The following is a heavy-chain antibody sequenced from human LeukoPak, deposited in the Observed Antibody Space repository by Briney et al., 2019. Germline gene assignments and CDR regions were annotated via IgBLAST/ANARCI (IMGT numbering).Heavy chain of an antibody. CDR2: INTNTGNP. CDR1: GYTFTSYA. V-gene: IGHV7-4-1*02. Sequence: ASVKVSCKASGYTFTSYAMNWVRQAPGQGLEWMGWINTNTGNPTYAQGFTGRFVFSLDTSVSTAYLQISSLKAEDTAVYYCARVRYSYGYNGPRGAVAELGFDPWGQGTLVTVSS. CDR3: ARVRYSYGYNGPRGAVAELGFDP. J-gene: IGHJ5*02. D-gene: IGHD5-18*01.